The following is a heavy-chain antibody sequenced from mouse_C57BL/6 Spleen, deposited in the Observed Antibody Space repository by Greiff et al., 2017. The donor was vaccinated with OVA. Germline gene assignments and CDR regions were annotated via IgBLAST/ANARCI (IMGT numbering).Heavy chain of an antibody. V-gene: IGHV2-2*01. CDR3: ATAQASGFAY. Sequence: QVQLKESGPGLVQPSQSLSITCTVSGFSLTSYGVHWVRQSPGTGLEWLGVIWSGGSTDYNAAFISRLSISKDNSKSQVFFKMNSLQADDTAIYYCATAQASGFAYWGQGTLVTVSA. CDR1: GFSLTSYG. D-gene: IGHD3-2*02. J-gene: IGHJ3*01. CDR2: IWSGGST.